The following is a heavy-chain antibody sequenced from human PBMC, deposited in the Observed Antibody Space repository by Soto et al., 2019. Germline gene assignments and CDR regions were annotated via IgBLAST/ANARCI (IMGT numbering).Heavy chain of an antibody. J-gene: IGHJ1*01. CDR3: ARDGTYPKKTPYDSSGYTEYFQH. V-gene: IGHV3-48*02. CDR2: ISSSSSTI. CDR1: GFTFSSYS. Sequence: EVQLVESGGGLVQPGGSLRLSCAASGFTFSSYSMNWVRQAPGKGLEWVSYISSSSSTIYYADSVKGRFTISRDNAKNSLYLQMNSLRDEDTAVYYCARDGTYPKKTPYDSSGYTEYFQHWGQGTLVTVSS. D-gene: IGHD3-22*01.